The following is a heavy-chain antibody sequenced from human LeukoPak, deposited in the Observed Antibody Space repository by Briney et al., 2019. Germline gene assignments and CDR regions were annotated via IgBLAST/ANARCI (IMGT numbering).Heavy chain of an antibody. CDR2: ITSSGDGT. V-gene: IGHV3-23*01. D-gene: IGHD3-22*01. Sequence: GGSLRLSCAASGFTFSIYAMSWVRQAPGKGLQWVSSITSSGDGTYYADSVKGRFTVSRDNSENMLHLQMNSLRVEDTAVYFCAKDRPNYYGSNGHYYRRDGDYWGQGTLVTVSS. CDR1: GFTFSIYA. J-gene: IGHJ4*02. CDR3: AKDRPNYYGSNGHYYRRDGDY.